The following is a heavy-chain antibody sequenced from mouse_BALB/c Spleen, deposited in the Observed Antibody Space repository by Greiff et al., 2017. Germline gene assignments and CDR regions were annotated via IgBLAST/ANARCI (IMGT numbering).Heavy chain of an antibody. CDR3: ASWTRQLGLLFAY. Sequence: VHVKQSGPELVKPGASVKMSCKASGYTFTSYVMHWVKQKPGQGLEWIGYINPYNDGTKYNEKFKGKATLTSDKSSNTAYMQLSSLTSEDSAVYYCASWTRQLGLLFAYWGQGTLVTVSA. J-gene: IGHJ3*01. V-gene: IGHV1-14*01. D-gene: IGHD3-2*01. CDR2: INPYNDGT. CDR1: GYTFTSYV.